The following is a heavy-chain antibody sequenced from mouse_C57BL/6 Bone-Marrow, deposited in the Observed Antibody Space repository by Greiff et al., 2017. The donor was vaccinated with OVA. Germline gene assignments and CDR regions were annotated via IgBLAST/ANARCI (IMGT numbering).Heavy chain of an antibody. CDR3: ARRLTTVVATENAMDY. V-gene: IGHV1-82*01. CDR1: GYAFSSSW. D-gene: IGHD1-1*01. J-gene: IGHJ4*01. Sequence: VQGVESGPELVKPGASVKISCKASGYAFSSSWMNWVKQRPGKGLEWIGRIYPGDGDTNYNGKFKGKATLTADKSSSTAYMQLSSLTSEDSAVYFCARRLTTVVATENAMDYWGQGTSVTVSS. CDR2: IYPGDGDT.